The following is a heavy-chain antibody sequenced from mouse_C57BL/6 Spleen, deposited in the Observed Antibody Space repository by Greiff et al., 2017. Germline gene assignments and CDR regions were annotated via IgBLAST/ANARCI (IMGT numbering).Heavy chain of an antibody. CDR1: GFNIKNTY. CDR2: FDPANGNT. V-gene: IGHV14-3*01. CDR3: PTRGSSSWYFDV. J-gene: IGHJ1*01. D-gene: IGHD1-1*01. Sequence: EVQLQQSVAELVRPGASVKLSCTASGFNIKNTYMHWVKQRPEQGLAWIGRFDPANGNTKYDPKFQGKATIPADTSSNTAYLQRSSLTSEDTAIYYGPTRGSSSWYFDVGGPGTTVTVSS.